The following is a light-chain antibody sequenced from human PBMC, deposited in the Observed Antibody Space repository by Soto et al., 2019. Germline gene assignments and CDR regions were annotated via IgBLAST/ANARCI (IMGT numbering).Light chain of an antibody. V-gene: IGKV4-1*01. J-gene: IGKJ1*01. CDR1: QSVLYSSNNKNY. CDR3: QQYGSSPET. Sequence: DILMTQSPDSLAVSLGERATINCKSSQSVLYSSNNKNYLAWYQQKPGKAPKLLIYAASTLQSGVPSRFSGSGSGTDFTLTISRLEPEDFAVYYCQQYGSSPETFGQGTKVDI. CDR2: AAS.